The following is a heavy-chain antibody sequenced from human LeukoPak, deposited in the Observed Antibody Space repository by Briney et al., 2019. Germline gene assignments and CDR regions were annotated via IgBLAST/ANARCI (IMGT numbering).Heavy chain of an antibody. CDR3: ARVGDVGPFDY. J-gene: IGHJ4*02. CDR2: MSSNGGTT. D-gene: IGHD1-26*01. V-gene: IGHV3-64*01. CDR1: GFTFSSYA. Sequence: GGSLRLSCAASGFTFSSYAMHWVRQAPGKGLKYVSAMSSNGGTTDYANSVKGRFTISRDNSKNTLYLQMGSLRAEDMAVYYCARVGDVGPFDYWGQGTLVTVSS.